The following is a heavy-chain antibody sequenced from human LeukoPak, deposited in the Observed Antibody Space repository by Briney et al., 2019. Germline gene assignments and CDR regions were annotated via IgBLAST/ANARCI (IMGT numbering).Heavy chain of an antibody. J-gene: IGHJ3*02. Sequence: GGSLRLSWAPAGFTFSSYSMNWVRQAPGKGLEWVSSISSSSSYIYYADSVKGRFTISRDNAKNSLYLQMNSLRAEDTAVYYCARAIFGVVNAFDIWGQGTMVTVSS. CDR1: GFTFSSYS. CDR2: ISSSSSYI. D-gene: IGHD3-3*01. CDR3: ARAIFGVVNAFDI. V-gene: IGHV3-21*01.